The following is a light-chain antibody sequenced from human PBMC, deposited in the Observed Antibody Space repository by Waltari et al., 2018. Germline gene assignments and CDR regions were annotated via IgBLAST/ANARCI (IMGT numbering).Light chain of an antibody. CDR1: SSNIGSNA. V-gene: IGLV1-44*01. CDR3: AVWDDSLIAYV. CDR2: GNT. J-gene: IGLJ1*01. Sequence: QSVLTQPPSASGTPGRRVTISCSGSSSNIGSNAVNWFQQLPGTAPKLLIPGNTQRPSGVPVRFFASNSCTSASLAISGLQSDDEADYYCAVWDDSLIAYVFGSGTKVTVL.